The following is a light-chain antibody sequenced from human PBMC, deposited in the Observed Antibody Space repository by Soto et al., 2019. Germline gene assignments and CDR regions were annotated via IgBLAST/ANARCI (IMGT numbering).Light chain of an antibody. CDR1: SSDVGGYNY. CDR3: SSYTSSSTLGV. J-gene: IGLJ1*01. Sequence: QSALTQPSSLSGSPGQSITISCTGTSSDVGGYNYVSWYQQHPGKAPKLMIYDVSNRPSGVSNRFSGSKSGNTASLTISGLQAEDEADYYCSSYTSSSTLGVFGTGTELTVL. CDR2: DVS. V-gene: IGLV2-14*01.